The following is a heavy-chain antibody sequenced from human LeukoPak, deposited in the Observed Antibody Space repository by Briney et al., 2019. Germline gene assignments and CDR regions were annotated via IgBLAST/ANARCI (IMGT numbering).Heavy chain of an antibody. Sequence: SETLSLTCAVYGGSFSGYYWSWIRQPPGKGLEWIGEINHSGSTNYNPPLKSRVTISVDTSKNQFSLKLSSVTAADTAVYYCASGDCSSTSCRFDYWGQGTLVTVSS. J-gene: IGHJ4*02. V-gene: IGHV4-34*01. CDR3: ASGDCSSTSCRFDY. CDR2: INHSGST. CDR1: GGSFSGYY. D-gene: IGHD2-2*01.